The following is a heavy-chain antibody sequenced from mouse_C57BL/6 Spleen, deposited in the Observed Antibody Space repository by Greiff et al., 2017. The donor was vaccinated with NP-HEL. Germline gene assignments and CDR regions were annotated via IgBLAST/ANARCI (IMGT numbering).Heavy chain of an antibody. Sequence: VQLQQSGPGMVKPSQSLSLTCTVTGYSITSGYDWHWIRHFPGNKLEWMGYISYSGSTNYNPSLKSRISITHDTSKNHFFLKLNSVTTEDTATYYCARDGSYAMDYWGQGTSVTVSS. CDR3: ARDGSYAMDY. J-gene: IGHJ4*01. CDR1: GYSITSGYD. CDR2: ISYSGST. D-gene: IGHD1-2*01. V-gene: IGHV3-1*01.